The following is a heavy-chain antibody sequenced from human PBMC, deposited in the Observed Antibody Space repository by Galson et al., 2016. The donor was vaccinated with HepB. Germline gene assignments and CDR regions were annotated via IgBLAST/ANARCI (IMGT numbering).Heavy chain of an antibody. CDR1: GGSISNYY. J-gene: IGHJ5*02. Sequence: SETLSLTCTVSGGSISNYYWSWIRQPPEKGLEWIGYIYYNGSIDYNPSLRSRVTISVDTSKNQFALKLSSVTAADTAVYYCVRHRGYCSNSNCYYWFDPWGKGTLVTVSS. CDR2: IYYNGSI. D-gene: IGHD2-2*01. CDR3: VRHRGYCSNSNCYYWFDP. V-gene: IGHV4-59*08.